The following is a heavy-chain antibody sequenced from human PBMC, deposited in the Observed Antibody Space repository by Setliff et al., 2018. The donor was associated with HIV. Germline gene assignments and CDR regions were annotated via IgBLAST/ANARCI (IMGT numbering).Heavy chain of an antibody. CDR3: VRHGGEVRLWSGRGNWFDP. J-gene: IGHJ5*02. V-gene: IGHV4-38-2*01. Sequence: SETLSLTCAVSDYSISSGYYWGWIRQPPGKGLEWIGGIYHSGSTNYNPSLKSRVTISVDTSKNQFFLRLNSVTAADTAVYHCVRHGGEVRLWSGRGNWFDPWGQGILVTVSS. CDR2: IYHSGST. D-gene: IGHD3-16*01. CDR1: DYSISSGYY.